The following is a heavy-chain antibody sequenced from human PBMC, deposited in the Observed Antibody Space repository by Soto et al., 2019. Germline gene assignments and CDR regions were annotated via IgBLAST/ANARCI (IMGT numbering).Heavy chain of an antibody. CDR2: MNPNTGNT. J-gene: IGHJ4*02. CDR3: ARERAVAGFDY. V-gene: IGHV1-8*01. CDR1: GYTFTSYD. D-gene: IGHD6-19*01. Sequence: QVQLVQSGAEVKKPGASVKVSCKTSGYTFTSYDINWVRQATGQGLEWMGWMNPNTGNTGYAQNFQGRVTMTRNTSITTAYMELSSLRSEDTAVYYCARERAVAGFDYWGQGTLVTVSS.